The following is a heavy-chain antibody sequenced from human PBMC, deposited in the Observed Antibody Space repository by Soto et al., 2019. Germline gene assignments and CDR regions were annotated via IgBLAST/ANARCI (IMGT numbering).Heavy chain of an antibody. D-gene: IGHD4-17*01. CDR1: CFSLSTYHMG. CDR2: LYWDDDK. Sequence: QITLKESGPTLVRPAQTLTLTCDFSCFSLSTYHMGVAWIRQPPGKALEWLALLYWDDDKRYSPSLKDRLAISKETSNNQVVLTITNIDPGDSATYFCAHAGDYDLLTFDHWGPGTLVTVSS. V-gene: IGHV2-5*02. J-gene: IGHJ4*01. CDR3: AHAGDYDLLTFDH.